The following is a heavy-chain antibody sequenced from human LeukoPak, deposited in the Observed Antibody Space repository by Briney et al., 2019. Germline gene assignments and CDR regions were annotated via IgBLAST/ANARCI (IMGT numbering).Heavy chain of an antibody. CDR3: ARVARSMSSSSEDS. J-gene: IGHJ4*02. V-gene: IGHV4-61*02. CDR2: IYTSGST. D-gene: IGHD6-13*01. CDR1: GGSISTGSYY. Sequence: SQTLSLTCTVSGGSISTGSYYWNWIRQPAGKGLEWIARIYTSGSTNYNPSLKSRVTLSVDTSKNQFSLKLNSVTAADPAVYYCARVARSMSSSSEDSWGQGTLVTVSS.